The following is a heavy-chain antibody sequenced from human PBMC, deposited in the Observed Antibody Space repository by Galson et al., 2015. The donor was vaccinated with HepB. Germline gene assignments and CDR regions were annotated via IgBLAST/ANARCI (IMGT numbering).Heavy chain of an antibody. CDR1: GFTFGDYA. Sequence: SLRLSCAASGFTFGDYAMSWFRQAPGKGLEWVGFIRSKAYGGTTEYAASVKGRFTISRDDSKSIAYLQMNSLKTEDTAVYYCTRDVYGWELPPLFDYWGQGTLVTVSS. J-gene: IGHJ4*02. D-gene: IGHD1-26*01. CDR2: IRSKAYGGTT. CDR3: TRDVYGWELPPLFDY. V-gene: IGHV3-49*03.